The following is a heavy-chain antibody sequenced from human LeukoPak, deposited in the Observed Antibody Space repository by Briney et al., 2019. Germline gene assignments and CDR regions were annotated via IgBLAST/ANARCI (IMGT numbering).Heavy chain of an antibody. D-gene: IGHD1-26*01. V-gene: IGHV3-48*03. CDR1: GFTFSSYE. J-gene: IGHJ4*02. CDR2: ISSSGSTI. CDR3: ARGRYSAFDY. Sequence: TGGSLRLSCAASGFTFSSYEMNWVRQAPGKGLEWVSYISSSGSTIYYADSVKGRFTISRDNAKNSLYLQINSLRAEDTAVYYCARGRYSAFDYWGQGTLVTVSS.